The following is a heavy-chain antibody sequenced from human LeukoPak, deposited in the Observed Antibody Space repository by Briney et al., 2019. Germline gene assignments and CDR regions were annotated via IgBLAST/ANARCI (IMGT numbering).Heavy chain of an antibody. CDR3: ARNGYTSGWYRS. CDR1: GFTVSSNC. D-gene: IGHD6-19*01. J-gene: IGHJ4*02. Sequence: GGSLRLSCAASGFTVSSNCMSWVRQAPGKGLEWVSTIYSGGSTYYADSVKGRFTISRDTSKNTLYLQMNSLRGEDTAVYYCARNGYTSGWYRSWGQGTLVTVSS. V-gene: IGHV3-53*01. CDR2: IYSGGST.